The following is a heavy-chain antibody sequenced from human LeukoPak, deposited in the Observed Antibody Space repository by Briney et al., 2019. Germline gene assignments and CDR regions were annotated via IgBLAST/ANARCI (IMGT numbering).Heavy chain of an antibody. CDR1: GFTFSSYA. J-gene: IGHJ4*02. V-gene: IGHV3-23*01. CDR3: AKDLKTHIVVVPAAYSARY. CDR2: ISGSGGST. D-gene: IGHD2-2*01. Sequence: QSGGSLRLSCAASGFTFSSYAMSWVRQAPGKGLEWVSAISGSGGSTYYADSVKGRFTISRDNSKNTLYLQMNSLRAEDTAVYYCAKDLKTHIVVVPAAYSARYWGQGTLVTVSS.